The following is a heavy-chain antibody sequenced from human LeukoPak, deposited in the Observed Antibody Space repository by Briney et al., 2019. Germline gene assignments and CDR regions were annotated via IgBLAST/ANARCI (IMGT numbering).Heavy chain of an antibody. CDR1: GGSFSGYY. J-gene: IGHJ4*02. V-gene: IGHV4-34*01. D-gene: IGHD3-10*01. Sequence: SETLSLTCAVYGGSFSGYYWSWIRHPQGKGLEWIGEINHSGSTNYNPSLKSRVTISVDTSKNQFSLKLSSVTAADTAVYYCAREHMVRGVINRWGQGALVTVSS. CDR2: INHSGST. CDR3: AREHMVRGVINR.